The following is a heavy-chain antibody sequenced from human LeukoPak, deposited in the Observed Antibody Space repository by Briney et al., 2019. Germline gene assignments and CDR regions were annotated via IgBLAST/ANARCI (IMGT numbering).Heavy chain of an antibody. J-gene: IGHJ4*02. Sequence: GGSLRLSCAASGFTFSSYAMHWVRQAPGKGLEWVAVISYDGSNKYYADSVKGRFTISRDNSKNTLYLQMNSLRAEDTAVYYCARHHRGVRDYFDYWGQGTLVTVSS. D-gene: IGHD3-10*01. CDR3: ARHHRGVRDYFDY. CDR1: GFTFSSYA. V-gene: IGHV3-30-3*01. CDR2: ISYDGSNK.